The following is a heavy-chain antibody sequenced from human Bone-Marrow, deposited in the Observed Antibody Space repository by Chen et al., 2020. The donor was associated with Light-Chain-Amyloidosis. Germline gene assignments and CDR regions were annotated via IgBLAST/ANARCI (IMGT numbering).Heavy chain of an antibody. J-gene: IGHJ4*02. CDR1: GFTFSSYA. CDR3: AKFKVDFWSGFPPHFDY. Sequence: EVQLLESGGGLVQPGGSLRLSCAASGFTFSSYAMSWLRQAPGKGLEWVSAISGSGGSTYYADSVKGRFTISRDNSKNTLYLQMNSLRAEDTAVYYCAKFKVDFWSGFPPHFDYWGQGTLVTVSS. D-gene: IGHD3-3*01. V-gene: IGHV3-23*01. CDR2: ISGSGGST.